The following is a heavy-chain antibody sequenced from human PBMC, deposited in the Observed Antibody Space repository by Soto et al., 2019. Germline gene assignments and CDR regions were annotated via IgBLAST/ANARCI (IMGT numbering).Heavy chain of an antibody. CDR2: ISGSGAST. J-gene: IGHJ4*02. CDR1: GFIFSDYY. CDR3: AFQNSRSHWSLLDY. V-gene: IGHV3-11*05. D-gene: IGHD1-1*01. Sequence: QVQLVESGGGLVRPGGSLRLSCAASGFIFSDYYMSWIRQAPGKGLEWVAYISGSGASTDYADSVVGRFTVSRDNAKSTLSLFMESLRAEDTAIYSFAFQNSRSHWSLLDYWGQGTLVSVSS.